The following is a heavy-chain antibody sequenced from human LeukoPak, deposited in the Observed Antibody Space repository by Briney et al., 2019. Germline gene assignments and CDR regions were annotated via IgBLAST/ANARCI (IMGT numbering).Heavy chain of an antibody. Sequence: SVKVSCKAPGGTFIRYTLNWVRQAPGQGLEWMGGIIPIFGTANYAQKFQGRVTITADESTSTAYMELSSLRSEDTAVYYCAREHIAEAGYPFDYWGQGTLVTVSS. CDR1: GGTFIRYT. V-gene: IGHV1-69*13. CDR3: AREHIAEAGYPFDY. J-gene: IGHJ4*02. D-gene: IGHD6-13*01. CDR2: IIPIFGTA.